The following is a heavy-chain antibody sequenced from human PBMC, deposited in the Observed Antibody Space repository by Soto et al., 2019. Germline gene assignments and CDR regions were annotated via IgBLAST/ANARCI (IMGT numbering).Heavy chain of an antibody. D-gene: IGHD4-17*01. J-gene: IGHJ4*02. CDR1: GYTFISYY. V-gene: IGHV1-46*01. CDR2: INPSAGNA. CDR3: ARLAAVTPPFYYDF. Sequence: ASVKVSCKASGYTFISYYMHWVRQAPGQGFEWMGVINPSAGNAVYAQKFQGRVTMTRDTSTSTVYTELSSLRSEDTAMYYCARLAAVTPPFYYDFWSQGIQVTVSS.